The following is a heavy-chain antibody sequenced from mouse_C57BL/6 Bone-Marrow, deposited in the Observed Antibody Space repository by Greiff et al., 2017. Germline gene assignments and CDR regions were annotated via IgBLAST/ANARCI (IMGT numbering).Heavy chain of an antibody. CDR2: ISNGGGST. CDR1: GFTFSDYY. V-gene: IGHV5-12*01. CDR3: ARHASYYGSSPRAMVY. D-gene: IGHD1-1*01. J-gene: IGHJ4*01. Sequence: EVQLVESGGGLVQPGGSLKLSCAASGFTFSDYYMYWVRQTPEKRLEWVAYISNGGGSTYYPDTVKGRFTLSRDNATNTLYLQMSRLKSEDSAMYYCARHASYYGSSPRAMVYWGQGTSVTVAS.